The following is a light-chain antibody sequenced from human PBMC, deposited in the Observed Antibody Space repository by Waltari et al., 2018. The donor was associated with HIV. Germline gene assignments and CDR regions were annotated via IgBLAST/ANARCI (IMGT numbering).Light chain of an antibody. Sequence: QSVLTQPPSASGTPGPRVTISCSGSTSNIGSTTVTWYQQLPGTAPKLLIYSNNQRPSGVPDRFSGSKSGTSASLAISGLQSEDEADYYCAAWDDSLNGVVFGGGTKLTVL. CDR1: TSNIGSTT. V-gene: IGLV1-44*01. CDR3: AAWDDSLNGVV. J-gene: IGLJ2*01. CDR2: SNN.